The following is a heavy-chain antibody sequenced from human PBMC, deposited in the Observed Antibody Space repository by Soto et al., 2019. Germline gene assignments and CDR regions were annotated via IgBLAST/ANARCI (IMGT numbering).Heavy chain of an antibody. D-gene: IGHD6-19*01. CDR3: ARGFELASGWFHDQYYFHY. J-gene: IGHJ4*02. CDR1: GGSISSYY. Sequence: SETLSLTCTVSGGSISSYYWSWIRQPPGKGLEWIGYIYYSGSTNYNPSLKSRVTISVDTSKNQFSLKLSSVTAADTAVYYCARGFELASGWFHDQYYFHYWGQGTLVSGSS. CDR2: IYYSGST. V-gene: IGHV4-59*01.